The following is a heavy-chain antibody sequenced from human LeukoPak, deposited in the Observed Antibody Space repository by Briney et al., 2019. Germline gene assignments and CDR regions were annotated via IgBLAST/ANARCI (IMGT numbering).Heavy chain of an antibody. D-gene: IGHD3-16*01. CDR2: ISGSGDST. Sequence: PGGSLRLSCAASGSTHIFYAMSWVRQAPGKGLEWVSTISGSGDSTYYADSVKGRFTISRDKSKNTLYAQMNSLRAEDTAIYYCARSRDTFYDYIWGSWGQGTLVTVSS. V-gene: IGHV3-23*01. CDR3: ARSRDTFYDYIWGS. J-gene: IGHJ4*02. CDR1: GSTHIFYA.